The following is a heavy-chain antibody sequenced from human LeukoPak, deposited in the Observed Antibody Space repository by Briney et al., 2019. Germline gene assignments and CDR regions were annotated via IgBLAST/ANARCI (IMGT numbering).Heavy chain of an antibody. V-gene: IGHV3-21*01. Sequence: PGGSLRLSCAASGFTFSSYSMNWVRQAPGKGLEWVSSISSSSSYIYYADSVKGRFTISRDNAKNLLYLQMNSLRAEDTAVYYCARVYCSGGSCSFDYWGQGTLVTVSS. CDR1: GFTFSSYS. CDR3: ARVYCSGGSCSFDY. D-gene: IGHD2-15*01. J-gene: IGHJ4*02. CDR2: ISSSSSYI.